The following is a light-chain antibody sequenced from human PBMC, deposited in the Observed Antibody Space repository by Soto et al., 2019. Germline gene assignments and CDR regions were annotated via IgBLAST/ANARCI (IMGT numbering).Light chain of an antibody. V-gene: IGKV3-11*01. CDR1: QSVSSY. CDR2: DAS. J-gene: IGKJ1*01. CDR3: QQRSNWPT. Sequence: ETVLTQSPATLSLSPGERATLSCRPSQSVSSYLGWYQQKPGQAPRLLIYDASNRATGTPARFSGSGSGTDFTLTISSLEPEDFAVYYCQQRSNWPTFGQGTKVDIK.